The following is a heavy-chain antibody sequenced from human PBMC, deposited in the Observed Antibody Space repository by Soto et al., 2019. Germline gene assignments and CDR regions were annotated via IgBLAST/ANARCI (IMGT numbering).Heavy chain of an antibody. Sequence: QVQLQQWGAGLLKPSETLSLTCAVYGGSFSGYYWSWIRQPPGKGLEWIGEINHSGSTNYNPSLKSRVTISVDTSKNQFSLKLSSVTAADTAVYYCARGGDRKISFGYYYYYGMDVWGQGTTVTVSS. CDR3: ARGGDRKISFGYYYYYGMDV. CDR2: INHSGST. V-gene: IGHV4-34*01. D-gene: IGHD3-10*01. CDR1: GGSFSGYY. J-gene: IGHJ6*02.